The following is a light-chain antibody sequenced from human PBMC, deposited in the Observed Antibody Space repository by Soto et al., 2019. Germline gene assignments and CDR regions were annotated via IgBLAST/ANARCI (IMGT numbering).Light chain of an antibody. CDR3: QQYYSIPPT. J-gene: IGKJ1*01. CDR1: QSVLHSSNNKNY. V-gene: IGKV4-1*01. CDR2: WAS. Sequence: DIVMTQSVDSLAVSLGERATINCKSSQSVLHSSNNKNYLTWYQQKPGQPPKLLIYWASTRESGVPDRFSGSGSRTDFTLTISGLQAEDVAVYYCQQYYSIPPTFGQGTKVDIK.